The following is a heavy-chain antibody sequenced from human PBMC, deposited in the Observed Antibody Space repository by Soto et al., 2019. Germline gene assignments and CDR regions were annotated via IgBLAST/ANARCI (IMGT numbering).Heavy chain of an antibody. V-gene: IGHV4-4*02. Sequence: QVQLQESGPGLVRPSGTLSLTCAVSGASISSTTSGNWWSWVRQPPGKGLEWIGEIYHSGSTNYIPSLKSXXTXSXXEATNQFSLKCTSGAAADTAVYYCVRVVGATLVDFWGQGILVTVSS. CDR3: VRVVGATLVDF. J-gene: IGHJ4*02. CDR2: IYHSGST. D-gene: IGHD1-26*01. CDR1: GASISSTTSGNW.